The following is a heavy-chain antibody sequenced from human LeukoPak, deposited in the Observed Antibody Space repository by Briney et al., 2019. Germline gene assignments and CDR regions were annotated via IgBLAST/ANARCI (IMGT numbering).Heavy chain of an antibody. D-gene: IGHD3-3*01. CDR1: GGSISSSSYY. J-gene: IGHJ5*02. V-gene: IGHV4-39*01. CDR2: IYYSGST. Sequence: PSETLSLTCTVSGGSISSSSYYWGWIRQPPGKGLEWIGSIYYSGSTYYNPSLKSRVTISVDTSKNQFSLKLSSVTAADTAVYYCARLSRWSWFDPWGQGTLVTVSS. CDR3: ARLSRWSWFDP.